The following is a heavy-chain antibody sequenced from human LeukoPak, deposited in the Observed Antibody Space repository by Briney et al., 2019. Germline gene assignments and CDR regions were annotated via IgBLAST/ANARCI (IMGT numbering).Heavy chain of an antibody. CDR1: GFTFSTSE. D-gene: IGHD6-19*01. V-gene: IGHV3-48*03. Sequence: PGGSLRLSCAAFGFTFSTSEMNWVRQAPGKGLEWVSYISGSGSTKNYADSVKGRFITSRDNAKNSLYLQMNSLRAEDTALYYCARAVAGAIYSFDYWGRGTLVTVSS. CDR2: ISGSGSTK. CDR3: ARAVAGAIYSFDY. J-gene: IGHJ4*02.